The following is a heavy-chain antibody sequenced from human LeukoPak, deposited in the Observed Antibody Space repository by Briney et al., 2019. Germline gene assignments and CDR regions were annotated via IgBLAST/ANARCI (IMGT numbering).Heavy chain of an antibody. CDR3: ASCANKNAAVSVIDY. Sequence: ASVKVSCMASGYSFTGQYLDWVRQAPGQGLEWMGWINLRSGGINYGQIFKGGVTMSRDTSISAGYMELSRLKFDDTAVYYCASCANKNAAVSVIDYWGQGTVVTVSP. CDR2: INLRSGGI. V-gene: IGHV1-2*02. CDR1: GYSFTGQY. J-gene: IGHJ4*02. D-gene: IGHD6-13*01.